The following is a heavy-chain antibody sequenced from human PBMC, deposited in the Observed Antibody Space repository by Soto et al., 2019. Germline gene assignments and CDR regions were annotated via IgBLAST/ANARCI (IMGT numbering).Heavy chain of an antibody. J-gene: IGHJ5*02. CDR2: INPNSGGT. V-gene: IGHV1-2*02. D-gene: IGHD3-3*01. CDR1: GYTFTGYY. CDR3: ARSSPYYDFWSGYIPFTFDP. Sequence: ASVKVSCKASGYTFTGYYMHWVRQAPGQGLEWMGWINPNSGGTNYAQKFQGRVTMTRDTSISTAYMELSRPRSDDTAVYYCARSSPYYDFWSGYIPFTFDPWGQGTLVTVSS.